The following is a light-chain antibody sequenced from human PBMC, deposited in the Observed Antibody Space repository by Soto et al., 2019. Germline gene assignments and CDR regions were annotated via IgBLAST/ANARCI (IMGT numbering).Light chain of an antibody. CDR3: QQSYKMPS. CDR1: QNVSIY. Sequence: IPLTQSPSYLAASVGDRLILTCRASQNVSIYLNWYQHKPGKGPTLLIHATSNLQIGVPSRFSGSGSGTEFTLTISSLEPEDFGTYYCQQSYKMPSFGQGTRLEIK. J-gene: IGKJ5*01. CDR2: ATS. V-gene: IGKV1-39*01.